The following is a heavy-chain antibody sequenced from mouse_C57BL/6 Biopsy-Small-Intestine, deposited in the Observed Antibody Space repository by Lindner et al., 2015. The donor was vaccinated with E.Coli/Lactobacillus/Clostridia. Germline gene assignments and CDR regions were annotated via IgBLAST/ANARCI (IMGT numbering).Heavy chain of an antibody. CDR2: ISYSGST. D-gene: IGHD1-1*01. CDR3: ARAGYYGSSYDWYFDV. CDR1: SDSITSGYD. V-gene: IGHV3-1*01. J-gene: IGHJ1*03. Sequence: VQLQESGPGMVKPSQSLSLTCTVTSDSITSGYDWHWIRHFPGNKLEWMGYISYSGSTNYNPSLKSRISITHDTSKNHFFLKLNSVTTEDTATYYCARAGYYGSSYDWYFDVWGTGTTVTVSS.